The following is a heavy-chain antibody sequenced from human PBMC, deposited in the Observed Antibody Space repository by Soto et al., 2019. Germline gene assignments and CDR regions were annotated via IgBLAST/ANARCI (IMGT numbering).Heavy chain of an antibody. CDR1: GYTFTSNY. CDR3: ARDDSDFVILTGYYPDYYYYGMDV. Sequence: SVKVSSKASGYTFTSNYMHWLRHSPGQRLEWMGIINPTGGSTSYAQKFQGRVTMTRDTSTSTVYMELSSLRSEDTAVYYCARDDSDFVILTGYYPDYYYYGMDVWGQGTMVTVSS. V-gene: IGHV1-46*01. J-gene: IGHJ6*02. CDR2: INPTGGST. D-gene: IGHD3-9*01.